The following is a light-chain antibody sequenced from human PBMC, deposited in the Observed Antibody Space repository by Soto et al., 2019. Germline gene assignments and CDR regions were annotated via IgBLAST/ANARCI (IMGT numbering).Light chain of an antibody. CDR3: CSYASLKFV. CDR2: ESS. V-gene: IGLV2-23*01. CDR1: TSDVGSYNY. Sequence: QAVVTQPASVSGSPGQSITISCTGTTSDVGSYNYVSWYQQHPGKVPKVMIYESSKRPSGVSDRFSGSKSGNMASLTISGLQAEDEADYYCCSYASLKFVFGPGTKVTVL. J-gene: IGLJ1*01.